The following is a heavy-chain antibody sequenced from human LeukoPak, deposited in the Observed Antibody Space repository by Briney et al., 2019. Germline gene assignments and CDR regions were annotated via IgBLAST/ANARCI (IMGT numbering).Heavy chain of an antibody. D-gene: IGHD6-6*01. CDR2: ISAYNGNT. V-gene: IGHV1-18*01. Sequence: GASVTVSCKASGCTFTSYGISWVRQAPGQGLAWMGWISAYNGNTNYAQKLQGRVTITTDTSTSTAHMELRSLRSDDTAVYYCARRARRFDPWGQGTLVTVSS. J-gene: IGHJ5*02. CDR3: ARRARRFDP. CDR1: GCTFTSYG.